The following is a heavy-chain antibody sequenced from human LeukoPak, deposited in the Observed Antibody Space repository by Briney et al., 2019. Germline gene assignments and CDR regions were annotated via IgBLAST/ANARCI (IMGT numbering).Heavy chain of an antibody. V-gene: IGHV3-9*01. CDR1: GFTFDDHA. CDR2: ISWNSGSI. J-gene: IGHJ4*02. CDR3: AKDASYYDSSGLIDY. Sequence: PGGSLRLSCAASGFTFDDHAMHWVRQAPGKGLEWVSGISWNSGSIGYADSVKGRFTISRDNAKNSLYLQMNSLRAEDTALYYCAKDASYYDSSGLIDYWGQGTLVTVSS. D-gene: IGHD3-22*01.